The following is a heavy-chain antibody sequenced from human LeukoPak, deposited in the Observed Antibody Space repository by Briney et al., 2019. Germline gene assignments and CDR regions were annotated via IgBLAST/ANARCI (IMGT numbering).Heavy chain of an antibody. V-gene: IGHV3-48*02. CDR3: ARTYYDRTGYYYAFDI. CDR2: ISSSGTTI. CDR1: GFTFSTYA. Sequence: PGGSLRLSCAASGFTFSTYAMNWVHQAPGKGLEWVSYISSSGTTIYYADSVQGRFTVSRDNAKNSLYLQMNSPRDEDTAVYYCARTYYDRTGYYYAFDIWGQGTLVTVSS. D-gene: IGHD3-22*01. J-gene: IGHJ3*02.